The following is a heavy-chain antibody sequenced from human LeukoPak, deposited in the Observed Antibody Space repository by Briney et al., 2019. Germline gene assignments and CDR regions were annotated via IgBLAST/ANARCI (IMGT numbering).Heavy chain of an antibody. D-gene: IGHD6-19*01. CDR2: IYYSGST. CDR3: APQYSSLSGYYYYMAV. J-gene: IGHJ6*03. CDR1: GGSISSSSYY. Sequence: PSETLCLTCAVSGGSISSSSYYWGWIRQPPGKGLEGIGKIYYSGSTYSNPSLKSRVTISVDTSKNQHSLNQSSVTATDTAVYYSAPQYSSLSGYYYYMAVWGKGTTVTVSS. V-gene: IGHV4-39*01.